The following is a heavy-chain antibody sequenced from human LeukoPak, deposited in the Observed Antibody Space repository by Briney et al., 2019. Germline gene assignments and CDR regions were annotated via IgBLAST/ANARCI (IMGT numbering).Heavy chain of an antibody. CDR1: VYSISSGYY. D-gene: IGHD5-18*01. Sequence: ETLSLTCTVSVYSISSGYYWGWIRQPPGKGLEWIGSIYHSGSTYYNPSLKSRVTISVDTSKNQFSLKLSSVTAADTAVYYCARGGPRRGYSYGLTPFDYWGQGTLVTVSS. CDR2: IYHSGST. V-gene: IGHV4-38-2*02. CDR3: ARGGPRRGYSYGLTPFDY. J-gene: IGHJ4*02.